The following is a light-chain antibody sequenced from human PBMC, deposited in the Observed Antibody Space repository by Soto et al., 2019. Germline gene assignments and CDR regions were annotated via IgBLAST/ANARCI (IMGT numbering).Light chain of an antibody. Sequence: LKQSPSSLSASVGDRVTITCRASQVIDTSLAWYQQKPGKAPKLLIYAASNFLSGVPSRFSGSGSGTHFTLTISSLQPEDFATYYCQQYNSYSTFGQGTKVAI. CDR2: AAS. V-gene: IGKV1-9*01. CDR3: QQYNSYST. CDR1: QVIDTS. J-gene: IGKJ1*01.